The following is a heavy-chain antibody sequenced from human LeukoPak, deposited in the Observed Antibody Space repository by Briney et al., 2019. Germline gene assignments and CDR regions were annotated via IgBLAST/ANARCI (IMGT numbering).Heavy chain of an antibody. Sequence: GGSLRLSCAASGFTFSSYAMSWVRQAPGKGLQWVSSITTSGGSTYYADSVKGRFTISRDNSKNTLYLQMNSLRAEDTAVYYRAKGAALGIDYWGQGTLVTVSS. CDR1: GFTFSSYA. CDR2: ITTSGGST. V-gene: IGHV3-23*01. J-gene: IGHJ4*02. D-gene: IGHD3-10*01. CDR3: AKGAALGIDY.